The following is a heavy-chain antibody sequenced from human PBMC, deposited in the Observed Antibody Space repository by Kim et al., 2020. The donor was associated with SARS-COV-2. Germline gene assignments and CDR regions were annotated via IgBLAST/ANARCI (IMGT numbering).Heavy chain of an antibody. V-gene: IGHV3-7*03. D-gene: IGHD6-19*01. J-gene: IGHJ6*02. CDR1: GFTFSSYW. CDR3: ARVSSGWFFFYYYGMDV. Sequence: GGSLRLSCAASGFTFSSYWMSWVRQAPGKGLEWVANIKQDGSEKYYVDSVKGRFTISRDNAKNSLYLQMNSLRAEYTAVYYCARVSSGWFFFYYYGMDVWGQGTTVTVSS. CDR2: IKQDGSEK.